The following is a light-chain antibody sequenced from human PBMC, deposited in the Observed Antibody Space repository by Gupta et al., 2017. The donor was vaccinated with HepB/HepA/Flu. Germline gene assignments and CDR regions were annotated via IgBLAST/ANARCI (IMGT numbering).Light chain of an antibody. J-gene: IGKJ2*01. CDR3: QQDNDWPPYT. CDR2: GAS. V-gene: IGKV3-15*01. Sequence: EIVMTQSPATLSVSPGERATLSCRASQSISSNLAWYQQIPGLAPRLLIYGASTRATGIPARFSGSGYGTQFTLTISSRQSEDFAVYYCQQDNDWPPYTFGQGTKLEIK. CDR1: QSISSN.